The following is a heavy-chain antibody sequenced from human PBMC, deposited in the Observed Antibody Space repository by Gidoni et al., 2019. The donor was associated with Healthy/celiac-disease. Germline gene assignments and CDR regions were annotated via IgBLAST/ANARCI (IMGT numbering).Heavy chain of an antibody. J-gene: IGHJ4*02. Sequence: EVQLVESGGGVVKHGGSLRRTCAASGSTLGDYAMHWVRQAPGKGLGWVSVISWNSGSIGYAYSVKGRFTLSRDNAKTSLYLPMNSLRAEDTALYYCAKDFYGDTLGGPLDYWGQGTLVTVSS. CDR3: AKDFYGDTLGGPLDY. CDR1: GSTLGDYA. CDR2: ISWNSGSI. D-gene: IGHD4-17*01. V-gene: IGHV3-9*01.